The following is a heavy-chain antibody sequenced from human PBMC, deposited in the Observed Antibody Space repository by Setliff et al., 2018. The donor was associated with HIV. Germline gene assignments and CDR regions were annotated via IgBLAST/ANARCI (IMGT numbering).Heavy chain of an antibody. CDR2: ITGSSSYT. J-gene: IGHJ6*02. D-gene: IGHD1-26*01. CDR3: ARDGGSYYGYYYGMDV. V-gene: IGHV3-11*06. Sequence: GGSLRLSCAASGFTFSDYYMSWIRQAPGKGLEWVSYITGSSSYTNYADSVKGRFTISRDNAKNSLYLQMNSLRAEDTAVYYCARDGGSYYGYYYGMDVWGQGTTVTVS. CDR1: GFTFSDYY.